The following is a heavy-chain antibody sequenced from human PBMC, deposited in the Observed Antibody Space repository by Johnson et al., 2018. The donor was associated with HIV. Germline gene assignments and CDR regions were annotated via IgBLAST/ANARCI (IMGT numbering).Heavy chain of an antibody. CDR2: IRYDGSGK. D-gene: IGHD2-8*02. Sequence: VQLVESGGGVVQPGGSLTLSCAASGFVFSDYVMHWVRQAPGKGLDWVTFIRYDGSGKYYADSVNGRFTISRDNSKNTLYLQMNSLRAEDTAVYYCAKDVCNYWPNAFDIWGQGTTVTVSS. J-gene: IGHJ3*02. CDR1: GFVFSDYV. CDR3: AKDVCNYWPNAFDI. V-gene: IGHV3-30*02.